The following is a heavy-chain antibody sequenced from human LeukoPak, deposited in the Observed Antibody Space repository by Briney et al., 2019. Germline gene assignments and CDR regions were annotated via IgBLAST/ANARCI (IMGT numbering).Heavy chain of an antibody. J-gene: IGHJ4*02. CDR3: ARVYVVVPAAIQFYDY. V-gene: IGHV1-2*02. CDR1: GYTFTGYY. CDR2: INPNSGGT. Sequence: RASVKVSCKASGYTFTGYYMHWVRQAPGQGLEWMGWINPNSGGTNYAQKFQGRVTMTRDTSISTAYMELSRLRSDDTAVYYCARVYVVVPAAIQFYDYWGQGTPVTVSS. D-gene: IGHD2-2*02.